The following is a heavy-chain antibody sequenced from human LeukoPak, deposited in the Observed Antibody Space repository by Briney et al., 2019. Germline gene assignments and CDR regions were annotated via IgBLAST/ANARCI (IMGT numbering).Heavy chain of an antibody. J-gene: IGHJ4*02. V-gene: IGHV4-59*08. D-gene: IGHD1-26*01. CDR3: ARHPHGVGEPFDY. Sequence: SEALSLTCTVSGGSISSYYWSWIRQPPGKGLEWPPGKVLEWIGYIHYSGSTNYNPSLKSRVTISVDTSKNQLSLKVSSVTAADTAVYYCARHPHGVGEPFDYWGQGILVTVSS. CDR2: IHYSGST. CDR1: GGSISSYY.